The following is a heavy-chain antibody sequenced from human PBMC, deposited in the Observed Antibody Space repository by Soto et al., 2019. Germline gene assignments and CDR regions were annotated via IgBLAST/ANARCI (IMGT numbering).Heavy chain of an antibody. V-gene: IGHV4-31*03. CDR1: GGSISSGGYY. J-gene: IGHJ3*02. CDR3: ATRDYGSGSYLYAFDI. D-gene: IGHD3-10*01. Sequence: SETLSLTCTVSGGSISSGGYYWSWIRQHPGKGLEWIGYIYYSGSTYYNPSLKSRVTISVDTSKNQFSLKLSSVTAADTAVYYCATRDYGSGSYLYAFDIWGHGTMVTVSS. CDR2: IYYSGST.